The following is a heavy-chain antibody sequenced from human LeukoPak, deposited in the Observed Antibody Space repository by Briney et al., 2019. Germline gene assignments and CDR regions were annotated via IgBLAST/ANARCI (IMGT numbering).Heavy chain of an antibody. CDR3: ARAEGVVAASLDAWDAFDI. J-gene: IGHJ3*02. Sequence: GASVKVSCKASGYTFTGYYMHWVRQAPGQGLEWMGWINPNSGGTNYAQKFQGWVTMTRDTSISIAYMELSRLRSDDTAVYYCARAEGVVAASLDAWDAFDIWGQGTMVTVSS. D-gene: IGHD2-15*01. CDR1: GYTFTGYY. V-gene: IGHV1-2*04. CDR2: INPNSGGT.